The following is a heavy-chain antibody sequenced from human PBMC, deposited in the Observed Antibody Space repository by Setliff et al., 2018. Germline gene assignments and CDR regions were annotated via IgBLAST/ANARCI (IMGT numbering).Heavy chain of an antibody. J-gene: IGHJ5*02. V-gene: IGHV3-7*01. CDR2: IKEDGSQR. D-gene: IGHD3-10*01. Sequence: PGGSLRLSCVASGFDFKTHWMDWARQAPGKGLEWVANIKEDGSQRNYVDSVKGRFSISRDNTKNSLYLQMNSLRAEDTAVYYCARDPFGNPVFDPWGQGTLVTVSS. CDR3: ARDPFGNPVFDP. CDR1: GFDFKTHW.